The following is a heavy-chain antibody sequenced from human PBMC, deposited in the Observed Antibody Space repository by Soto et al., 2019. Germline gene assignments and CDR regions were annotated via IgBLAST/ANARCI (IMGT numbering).Heavy chain of an antibody. Sequence: SETLSLTCTVSGGSVSSNGFYWGWIRKSPGKGLEWLGSAYFSGSSYHNPSLKSRVSTSVDTFNNQFSLRLTSVTAADTAVYYCARQTRSFRPDVWGQGITVTVSS. D-gene: IGHD1-26*01. V-gene: IGHV4-39*01. CDR1: GGSVSSNGFY. J-gene: IGHJ6*02. CDR2: AYFSGSS. CDR3: ARQTRSFRPDV.